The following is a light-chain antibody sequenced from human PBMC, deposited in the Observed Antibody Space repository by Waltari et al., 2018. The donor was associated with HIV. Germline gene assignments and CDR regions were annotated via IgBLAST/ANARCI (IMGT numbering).Light chain of an antibody. CDR1: SPHIGSNT. CDR3: AAWDDSLNAPV. J-gene: IGLJ3*02. V-gene: IGLV1-44*01. Sequence: QSVLTQPPSASGTPGQRVTISCSGSSPHIGSNTVNWYQQLPGTAPKLLIYSNNQRPSGVPDRFSGSKSGTSASLAISGLQSEDEADYYCAAWDDSLNAPVFGGGTKLTVL. CDR2: SNN.